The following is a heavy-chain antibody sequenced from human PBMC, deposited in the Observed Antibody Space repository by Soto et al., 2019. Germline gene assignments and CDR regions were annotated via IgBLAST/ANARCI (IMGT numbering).Heavy chain of an antibody. V-gene: IGHV5-51*01. Sequence: GESLKISCKGSGYSFTSYWIGWVRQMPGKGLEWMGIIYPGDSDTRYSPSFQGQVTISADKSISTAYLQWSSLKASDPAMYYCARPPVCSGGSCYFDYWGQGTLVTVSS. D-gene: IGHD2-15*01. CDR2: IYPGDSDT. CDR1: GYSFTSYW. J-gene: IGHJ4*02. CDR3: ARPPVCSGGSCYFDY.